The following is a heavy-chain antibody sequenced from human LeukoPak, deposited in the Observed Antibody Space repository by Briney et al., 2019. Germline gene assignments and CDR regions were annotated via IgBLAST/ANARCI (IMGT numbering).Heavy chain of an antibody. CDR2: ISGSGGST. V-gene: IGHV3-23*01. D-gene: IGHD3-10*01. J-gene: IGHJ5*02. Sequence: QAGGSLRLSCAASGFTFSSYAMSWVRQAPGKGLEWVSAISGSGGSTYYADSVKGRFTISRYNSKTTLYLQMNSLRAEDTAVYYCAKDLGLLWFGELLQPPLDPWGQGTLVTVSS. CDR3: AKDLGLLWFGELLQPPLDP. CDR1: GFTFSSYA.